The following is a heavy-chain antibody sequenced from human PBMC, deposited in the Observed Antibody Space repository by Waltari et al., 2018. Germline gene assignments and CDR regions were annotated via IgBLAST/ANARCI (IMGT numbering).Heavy chain of an antibody. V-gene: IGHV4-61*01. CDR3: ARGRYYYGSGSYTLYYYGMDV. D-gene: IGHD3-10*01. CDR1: GGSVSSGSYY. CDR2: IYYSGST. J-gene: IGHJ6*02. Sequence: QVQLQESGPGLVKPSETLSLTCTVSGGSVSSGSYYWSWIRQPPGKGLEWIGYIYYSGSTNYNPSLKSRVTISVDTSKNQFSLKLSSVTAADTAVYYCARGRYYYGSGSYTLYYYGMDVWGQGTTVTVSS.